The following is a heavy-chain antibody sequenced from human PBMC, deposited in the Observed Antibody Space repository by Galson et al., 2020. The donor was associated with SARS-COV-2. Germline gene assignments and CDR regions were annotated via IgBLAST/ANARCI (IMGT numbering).Heavy chain of an antibody. V-gene: IGHV3-48*03. Sequence: TGGSLRLSCAASGFTFSSYDMNWVRQAPGKGLEWVSYISSSGSTTFYADSVKGRFTISRDNAKNSLYLQMNSLRADDTAVYSCARDPTRSTGGGSWGQGTLVTVSS. CDR2: ISSSGSTT. CDR1: GFTFSSYD. J-gene: IGHJ5*02. D-gene: IGHD2-2*01. CDR3: ARDPTRSTGGGS.